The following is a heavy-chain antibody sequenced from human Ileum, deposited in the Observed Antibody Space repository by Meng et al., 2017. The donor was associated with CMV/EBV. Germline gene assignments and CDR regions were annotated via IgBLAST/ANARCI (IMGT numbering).Heavy chain of an antibody. V-gene: IGHV1-46*02. CDR3: ARRDCSGSSCFYVY. CDR2: INRSAGST. Sequence: QMVLVHCGGEVKEAGASVKVSWQASGYCFNSYYMHLVRHAPGQGFEWLGTINRSAGSTTYEQRFQGRVTMNGDTSTSTFYRELSSLTFEDTAVYYCARRDCSGSSCFYVYWGQGTLVTVSS. J-gene: IGHJ4*02. D-gene: IGHD2-15*01. CDR1: GYCFNSYY.